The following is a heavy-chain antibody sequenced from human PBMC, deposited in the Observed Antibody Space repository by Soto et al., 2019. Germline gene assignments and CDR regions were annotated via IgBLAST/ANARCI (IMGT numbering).Heavy chain of an antibody. D-gene: IGHD6-6*01. J-gene: IGHJ4*02. Sequence: QVQLQQWGAGLLKPSETLSLTCAVYGGSFSGYYWSWIRQPPGKGLEWIGEINHSGSTNYNPSLKSRVTISVDTSKNQFSLKLSSVTAADTAVYYCARGAVGAARLEFDYWGQGTLVTVSS. CDR1: GGSFSGYY. V-gene: IGHV4-34*01. CDR3: ARGAVGAARLEFDY. CDR2: INHSGST.